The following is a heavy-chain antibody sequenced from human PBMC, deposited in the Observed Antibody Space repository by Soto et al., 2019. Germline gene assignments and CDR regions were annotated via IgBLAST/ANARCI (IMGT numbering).Heavy chain of an antibody. CDR1: GGTFSSYA. J-gene: IGHJ4*02. Sequence: QVQLVQSGAEVKKPGSSVKVSCKASGGTFSSYAISWVRQAPGQGLEWMGGIIPIFGTANYAQKFQGRVTITADESTSTAYMELGSVRSEDTAVYYCARAGSGAGAGHLPFDYWGQGTLVTVSS. D-gene: IGHD6-13*01. V-gene: IGHV1-69*12. CDR3: ARAGSGAGAGHLPFDY. CDR2: IIPIFGTA.